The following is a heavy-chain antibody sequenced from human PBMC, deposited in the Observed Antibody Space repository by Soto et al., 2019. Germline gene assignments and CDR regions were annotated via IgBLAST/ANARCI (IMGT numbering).Heavy chain of an antibody. CDR3: ASRLRFSYGMDV. V-gene: IGHV4-34*01. CDR1: GGSFSGYY. CDR2: INHSGST. D-gene: IGHD3-3*01. J-gene: IGHJ6*02. Sequence: QVQLQQWGAGLLKPSETLSLTCAVYGGSFSGYYWSWIRQPPGKGLEWIGEINHSGSTNYNPSLKSRVTISVETSKNQFSLKLSSVTAADTAVYYCASRLRFSYGMDVWGQGTTVTVSS.